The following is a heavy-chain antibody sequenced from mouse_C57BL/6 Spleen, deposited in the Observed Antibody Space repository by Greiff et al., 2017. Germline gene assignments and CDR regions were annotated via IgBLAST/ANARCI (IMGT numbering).Heavy chain of an antibody. J-gene: IGHJ2*01. D-gene: IGHD1-1*01. Sequence: QVQLQQPGAELVRPGTSVKLSCKASGYTFTSYWLHWVKQRPGQGLEWIGEIDPSDSYTNYNQKFKGKATLTVDTSSSTAYMQLSSLTSEDSAVYYCARGHYYGSSYYFDYWGQGTTRTVSS. CDR3: ARGHYYGSSYYFDY. CDR1: GYTFTSYW. CDR2: IDPSDSYT. V-gene: IGHV1-59*01.